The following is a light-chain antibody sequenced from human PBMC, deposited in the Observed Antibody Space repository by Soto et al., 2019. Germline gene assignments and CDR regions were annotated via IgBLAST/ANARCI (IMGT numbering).Light chain of an antibody. CDR2: AAS. J-gene: IGKJ3*01. CDR1: QGISSY. CDR3: QQLNSYPFT. V-gene: IGKV1-9*01. Sequence: DTQLTQSPSFLSASVGDRVTITCRASQGISSYLAWYQQKPGKAPKLLIYAASTLQSGVPSRSSGSGSGTEFTLTISSLQPEDFATYYCQQLNSYPFTFGRGTKVDIK.